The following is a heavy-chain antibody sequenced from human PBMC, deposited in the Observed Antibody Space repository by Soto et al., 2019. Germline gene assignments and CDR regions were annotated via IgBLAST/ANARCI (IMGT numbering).Heavy chain of an antibody. J-gene: IGHJ6*02. Sequence: GASVKVSCKASGYTFTGYYMHWVRQAPGQGLEWMGWINPNSGGTNYAQKFQGWVTMTRDTSISTAYMELSRLRSDDTAVYYCARDRPIVATSQGNYYYYYGMDVWGQGTTVTVSS. V-gene: IGHV1-2*04. D-gene: IGHD5-12*01. CDR1: GYTFTGYY. CDR3: ARDRPIVATSQGNYYYYYGMDV. CDR2: INPNSGGT.